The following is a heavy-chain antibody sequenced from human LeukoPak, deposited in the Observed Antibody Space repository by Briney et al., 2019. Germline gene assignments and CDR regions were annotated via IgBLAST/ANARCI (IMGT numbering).Heavy chain of an antibody. D-gene: IGHD3-22*01. CDR2: IIGSGGST. Sequence: GGSLRLSCAASGFTFTSYARSWVRQAPGKGLEWVSAIIGSGGSTYYADSVKGRFTISRDNSKNTLYLQMNSLRAEDTAVYYCASTDYYDSSGYYSEPFDYWGQGTLVTVSS. CDR3: ASTDYYDSSGYYSEPFDY. CDR1: GFTFTSYA. V-gene: IGHV3-23*01. J-gene: IGHJ4*02.